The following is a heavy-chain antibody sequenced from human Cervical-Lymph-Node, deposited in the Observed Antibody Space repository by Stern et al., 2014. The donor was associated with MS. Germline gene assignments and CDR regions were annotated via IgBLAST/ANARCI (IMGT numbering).Heavy chain of an antibody. Sequence: QVQLQESGPGLVKPSETLSLTCTVSGGSISSYSWSWIRQPPGTGLEWFGLIYYSGSTNYNPALKSRVTISVDTSKNQFSLKLSSVTAADTAVYYCARGVLGGRRFWRSFDYWGQGTLVTVS. CDR2: IYYSGST. V-gene: IGHV4-59*01. CDR3: ARGVLGGRRFWRSFDY. CDR1: GGSISSYS. D-gene: IGHD3-16*01. J-gene: IGHJ4*02.